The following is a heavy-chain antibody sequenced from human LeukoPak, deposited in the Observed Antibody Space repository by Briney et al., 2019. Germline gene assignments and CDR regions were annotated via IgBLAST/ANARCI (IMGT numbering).Heavy chain of an antibody. CDR3: ARGDCSSTSCSKPPGY. J-gene: IGHJ4*02. D-gene: IGHD2-2*01. V-gene: IGHV3-21*01. Sequence: GGSLRLSCAASGFTFSSYSMNWVRQAPGKGLEWVSSISCSSSYIYYADSVKGRFTISRDNAKNSLYLQMNSLRAEDTAVYYCARGDCSSTSCSKPPGYWGQGTLVTVSS. CDR1: GFTFSSYS. CDR2: ISCSSSYI.